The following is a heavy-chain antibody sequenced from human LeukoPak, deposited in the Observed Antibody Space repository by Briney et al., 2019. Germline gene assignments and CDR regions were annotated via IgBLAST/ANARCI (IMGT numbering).Heavy chain of an antibody. CDR1: GGTFSSYA. D-gene: IGHD6-13*01. J-gene: IGHJ3*02. CDR2: IIPIFGTA. Sequence: SVKVSCKASGGTFSSYAISWVRQAPGQGLEWMGRIIPIFGTANYAQKFQGRVTTTTDESTSTAYMELSSLRSEDTAVYYCARENSYSSSWTDAFDIWGQGTMVTVSS. V-gene: IGHV1-69*05. CDR3: ARENSYSSSWTDAFDI.